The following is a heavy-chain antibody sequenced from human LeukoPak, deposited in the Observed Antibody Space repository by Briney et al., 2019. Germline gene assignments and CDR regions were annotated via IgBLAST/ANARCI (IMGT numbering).Heavy chain of an antibody. V-gene: IGHV3-23*01. Sequence: GGSLRLSCAASGFTFSSYAMSWVRQAPGKGLEWVSAISGRGGSTYYADSVKGRFTISKDNSKNTLYLQMNSLRAEDTAVYYCAKAGIITGTTGYWGQGTLVTVSS. CDR2: ISGRGGST. J-gene: IGHJ4*02. CDR1: GFTFSSYA. CDR3: AKAGIITGTTGY. D-gene: IGHD1-7*01.